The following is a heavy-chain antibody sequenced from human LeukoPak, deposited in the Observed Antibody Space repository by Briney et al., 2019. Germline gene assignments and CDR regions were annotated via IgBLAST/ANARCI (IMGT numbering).Heavy chain of an antibody. V-gene: IGHV1-46*01. Sequence: GASVKVPCKASGYTFTSYNMHWVRQAPGQGLEWMGIIYPSGGRTNYAQKFQGRVTMTRGTSTSTVYMDLSSLRSEDTAVYYCARDGPGIDYWGQGTLVTVSS. CDR2: IYPSGGRT. CDR3: ARDGPGIDY. D-gene: IGHD3-10*01. J-gene: IGHJ4*02. CDR1: GYTFTSYN.